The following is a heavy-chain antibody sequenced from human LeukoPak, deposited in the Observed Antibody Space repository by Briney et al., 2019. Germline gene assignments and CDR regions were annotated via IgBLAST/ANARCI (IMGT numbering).Heavy chain of an antibody. J-gene: IGHJ4*02. V-gene: IGHV4-39*07. Sequence: SETLSLTCTVSGGSISSSSYYWGWIRQSPEKGLEWIGSIFHSGKTYYNLSLKSRVTISVDTSKNQFSLKLTSVTAADTAVYYCARGDIPDYWGQGTLVTVSS. CDR2: IFHSGKT. CDR3: ARGDIPDY. D-gene: IGHD2-15*01. CDR1: GGSISSSSYY.